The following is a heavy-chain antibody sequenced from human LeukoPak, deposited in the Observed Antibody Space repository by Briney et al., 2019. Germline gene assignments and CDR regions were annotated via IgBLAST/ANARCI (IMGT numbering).Heavy chain of an antibody. V-gene: IGHV1-69*04. CDR1: GGTFSSYA. CDR3: ARAQEQWLSAHLPH. J-gene: IGHJ1*01. Sequence: SVKVSCKASGGTFSSYAISWVRQAPGQGLEWMGRIIPILGIANYAQKFQGRATITADKSTSTAYMELSSLRSEDTAVYYCARAQEQWLSAHLPHWGQGTLVTVSS. D-gene: IGHD6-19*01. CDR2: IIPILGIA.